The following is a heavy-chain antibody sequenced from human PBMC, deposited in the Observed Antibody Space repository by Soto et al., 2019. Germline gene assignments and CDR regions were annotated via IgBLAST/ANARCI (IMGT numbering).Heavy chain of an antibody. J-gene: IGHJ6*02. D-gene: IGHD1-26*01. CDR2: ITSNSIYK. CDR1: GFTFSDYD. V-gene: IGHV3-21*01. CDR3: ARDLSGGNYYYHGLDV. Sequence: EVQLVESGGGLVKPGGSLRLSCAASGFTFSDYDMTWVRQAPGKGLEWVSSITSNSIYKYSADSLKGRFTISRDNAKNTLFLQITSLRAEDTAAYYCARDLSGGNYYYHGLDVWGQGTTVTVSS.